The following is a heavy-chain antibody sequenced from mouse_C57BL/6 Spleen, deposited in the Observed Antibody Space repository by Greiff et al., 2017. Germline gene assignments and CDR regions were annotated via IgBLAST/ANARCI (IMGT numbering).Heavy chain of an antibody. CDR1: GYSFTDYN. CDR3: ARSNYGSSYLYFDY. J-gene: IGHJ2*01. V-gene: IGHV1-39*01. D-gene: IGHD1-1*01. CDR2: INPNYGTT. Sequence: VQLQQSGPELVKPGASVKISCKASGYSFTDYNMNWVKQSNGKSLEWIGVINPNYGTTSYNQKFKGTATLTVDQSSSTAYMQLNSLTSEDSAVYYCARSNYGSSYLYFDYWGQGTTLTVSS.